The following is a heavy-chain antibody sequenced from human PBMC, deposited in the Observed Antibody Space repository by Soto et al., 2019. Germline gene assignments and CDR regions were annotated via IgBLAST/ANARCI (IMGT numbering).Heavy chain of an antibody. CDR3: ARGIHSGSYVDY. Sequence: QLQLQESGPGLVKPSETLSLTCTVSGGSISSSSYYWGWIRQPPGKGLEWIGSIYYSGSTYYNPSLKSRXXIXVXXSKDQFSLKLSSVTAADTAVYYCARGIHSGSYVDYWGQGTLVTVSS. CDR2: IYYSGST. CDR1: GGSISSSSYY. J-gene: IGHJ4*02. V-gene: IGHV4-39*01. D-gene: IGHD1-26*01.